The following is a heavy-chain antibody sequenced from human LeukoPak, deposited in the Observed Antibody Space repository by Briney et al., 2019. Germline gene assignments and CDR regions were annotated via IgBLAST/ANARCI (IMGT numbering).Heavy chain of an antibody. Sequence: GGSLRLSCAASGFTFSSYSMNWVRQAPGKGLEWVSYISSSSSTIYYADSVKGRFTIPRNNAKNSLYLQMNSLRDEDTAVYYCASETATYYYDSSGSPFDIWGQGTMVTVSS. V-gene: IGHV3-48*02. CDR2: ISSSSSTI. CDR1: GFTFSSYS. CDR3: ASETATYYYDSSGSPFDI. D-gene: IGHD3-22*01. J-gene: IGHJ3*02.